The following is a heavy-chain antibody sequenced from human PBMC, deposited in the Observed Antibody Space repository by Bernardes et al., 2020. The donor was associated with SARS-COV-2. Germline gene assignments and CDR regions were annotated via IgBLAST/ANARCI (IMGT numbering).Heavy chain of an antibody. CDR1: GFTFSSDW. V-gene: IGHV3-74*01. J-gene: IGHJ5*02. CDR3: AATHSSGLP. D-gene: IGHD6-19*01. Sequence: GWSLRLSCAASGFTFSSDWMYWVRQAPGKGLVYVSRINSDGSNTNYADSVKGRFTISRDNAKNTLYLQMNSLRAEDTAVYYCAATHSSGLPWGQGTLVTVSS. CDR2: INSDGSNT.